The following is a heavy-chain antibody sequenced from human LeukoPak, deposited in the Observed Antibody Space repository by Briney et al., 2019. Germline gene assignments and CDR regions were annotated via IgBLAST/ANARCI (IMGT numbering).Heavy chain of an antibody. CDR3: EKGSGYEDQYYYYYMDV. J-gene: IGHJ6*03. Sequence: GGSLRLSCAASGFTFSRYGMHWVRQAPGKGLEWVSVIRYDGTNKYYADSVKGRFTISRDNSKNTLYLHVNSLRPEDTAVYYCEKGSGYEDQYYYYYMDVWGKGTPVTISS. V-gene: IGHV3-30*02. D-gene: IGHD5-12*01. CDR2: IRYDGTNK. CDR1: GFTFSRYG.